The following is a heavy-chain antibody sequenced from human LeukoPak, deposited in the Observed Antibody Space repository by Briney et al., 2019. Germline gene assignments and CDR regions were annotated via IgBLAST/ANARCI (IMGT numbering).Heavy chain of an antibody. V-gene: IGHV1-69*04. Sequence: EASVKVSCKASGGTFSSYAISWVRQAPGQGLEWMGRIIPILGIANYAQKFQGRVTITADKSTSTAYMELSGLRSEDTAVYYCARGGYGDYGSAFWGQGTLVTVSS. CDR2: IIPILGIA. CDR3: ARGGYGDYGSAF. J-gene: IGHJ4*02. D-gene: IGHD4-17*01. CDR1: GGTFSSYA.